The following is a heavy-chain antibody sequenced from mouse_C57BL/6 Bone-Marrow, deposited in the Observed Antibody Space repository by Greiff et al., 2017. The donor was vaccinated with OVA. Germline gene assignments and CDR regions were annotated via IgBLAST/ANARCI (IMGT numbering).Heavy chain of an antibody. Sequence: EVQLVESGGGLVQPGGSLKLSCAASGFTFSDYYMYWVRQTPEKRLEWVAYISNGGGSTYYPDTVKGRFTISRDNAKNTLYLQMSRLKSEDTAMYYCARHDPYYYGSFYAMDYWGQGTSVTVSS. CDR1: GFTFSDYY. D-gene: IGHD1-1*01. CDR3: ARHDPYYYGSFYAMDY. CDR2: ISNGGGST. V-gene: IGHV5-12*01. J-gene: IGHJ4*01.